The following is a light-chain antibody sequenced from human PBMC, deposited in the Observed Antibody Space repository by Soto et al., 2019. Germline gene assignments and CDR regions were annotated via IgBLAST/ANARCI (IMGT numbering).Light chain of an antibody. CDR2: GNS. J-gene: IGLJ1*01. CDR1: SSNIGAGYV. CDR3: KSYAGSNTYV. V-gene: IGLV1-40*01. Sequence: QSVLTQPPSVSGAPGQRVTISCTGSSSNIGAGYVVHWYQQLPGTAPKLLIYGNSNRPSGVPDQFSGSKSGNTASLTVSGLQAADEADYFCKSYAGSNTYVFGSGTKLTVL.